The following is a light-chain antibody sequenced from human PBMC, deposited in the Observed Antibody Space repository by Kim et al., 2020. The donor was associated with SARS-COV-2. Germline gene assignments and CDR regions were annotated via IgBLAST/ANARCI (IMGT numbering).Light chain of an antibody. Sequence: GASVNLTCALTSGHSYYAIAWDQQQPEKGPRCLMKLNSGGGHSRGDGIPDRLAGSSSGAERYLSISSLQPEDEADYYCQTWGTAILFGGGTQLTVL. CDR3: QTWGTAIL. J-gene: IGLJ2*01. V-gene: IGLV4-69*02. CDR2: LNSGGGH. CDR1: SGHSYYA.